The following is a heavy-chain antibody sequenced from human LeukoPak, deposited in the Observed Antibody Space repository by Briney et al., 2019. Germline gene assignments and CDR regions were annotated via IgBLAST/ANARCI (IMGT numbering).Heavy chain of an antibody. V-gene: IGHV3-7*01. Sequence: PGGSLRLSCAASGFTFSSNWMSWVRQAPGKGLEWVANIKQDGSEKYYVDSVKGRFTISRDNAKNSLYRQMNSLRAEDTAVYYCARDKGSSRFDYWGQGTLVTVSS. J-gene: IGHJ4*02. D-gene: IGHD2-15*01. CDR2: IKQDGSEK. CDR1: GFTFSSNW. CDR3: ARDKGSSRFDY.